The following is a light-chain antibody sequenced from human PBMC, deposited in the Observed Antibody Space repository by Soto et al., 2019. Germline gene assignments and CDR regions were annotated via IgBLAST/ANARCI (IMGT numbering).Light chain of an antibody. V-gene: IGLV2-8*01. CDR2: EAR. Sequence: VTLSYTRTSSDVGGYNYVSWYQQHPGRSPKLMLYEARKRPSGVPDRCSACKSCNTGSRAVASIQAEDEAEDYYSSYAGSNTCAFGPGTKVTVL. J-gene: IGLJ1*01. CDR3: SSYAGSNTCA. CDR1: SSDVGGYNY.